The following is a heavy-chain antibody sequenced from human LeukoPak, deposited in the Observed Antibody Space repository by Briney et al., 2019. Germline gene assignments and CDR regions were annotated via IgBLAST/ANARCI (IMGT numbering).Heavy chain of an antibody. CDR3: ARDTGSEAAIRY. Sequence: ASVKVSCKASGYTFTGYYMHWVRQAPGQGLEWMGWINPNSGGRNYAQKFQGRVTMTRDTSISTAYMELSRLRSDDTAVYYCARDTGSEAAIRYWGQGTLVTVSS. J-gene: IGHJ4*02. D-gene: IGHD2-2*02. CDR1: GYTFTGYY. CDR2: INPNSGGR. V-gene: IGHV1-2*02.